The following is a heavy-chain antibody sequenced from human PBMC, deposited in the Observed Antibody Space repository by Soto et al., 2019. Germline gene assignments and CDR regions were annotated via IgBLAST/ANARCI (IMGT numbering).Heavy chain of an antibody. J-gene: IGHJ4*02. CDR3: ARRLVKRGYRSSGWIGDY. V-gene: IGHV5-51*01. CDR1: GYSFTSYW. CDR2: IYPGDSDT. Sequence: GESLKISCKGSGYSFTSYWIGWVRQMPGKGLEWMGIIYPGDSDTRYSPSFQGQVTISADKSISTAYLQWSSLKASDTAMYYCARRLVKRGYRSSGWIGDYWGQGTLVTVSS. D-gene: IGHD6-19*01.